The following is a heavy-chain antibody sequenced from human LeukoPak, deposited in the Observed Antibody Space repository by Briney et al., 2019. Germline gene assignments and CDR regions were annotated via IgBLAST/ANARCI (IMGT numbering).Heavy chain of an antibody. D-gene: IGHD3-10*01. Sequence: PGGSLRPSCAASGFTFSSYWMSWVRQAPGKGLEWVANIKQDGSEKYYVDSVKGRFTISRDNAKNSLYLQMNSLRAEDTAVYYCARDYTQILLWFESYYFDYWGQGTLVTVSS. CDR1: GFTFSSYW. CDR3: ARDYTQILLWFESYYFDY. V-gene: IGHV3-7*01. CDR2: IKQDGSEK. J-gene: IGHJ4*02.